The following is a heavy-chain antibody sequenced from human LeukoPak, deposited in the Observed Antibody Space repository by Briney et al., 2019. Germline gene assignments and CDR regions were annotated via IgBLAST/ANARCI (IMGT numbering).Heavy chain of an antibody. J-gene: IGHJ4*02. CDR3: ARVSERYGGINFDY. Sequence: ASVKVSCKASGYTFTNYHIHWVRQAPGQGLEWIGIINPSGGSTSYAQRFQDRVSMTRDTSTNTVYMELSSLRSEDTAVYYCARVSERYGGINFDYWGQGTLVTVSS. CDR2: INPSGGST. CDR1: GYTFTNYH. D-gene: IGHD4-23*01. V-gene: IGHV1-46*01.